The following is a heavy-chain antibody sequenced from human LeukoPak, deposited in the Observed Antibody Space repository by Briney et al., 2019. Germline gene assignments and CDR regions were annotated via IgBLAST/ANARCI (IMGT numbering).Heavy chain of an antibody. CDR2: ISSTSTYI. V-gene: IGHV3-21*01. D-gene: IGHD2-8*01. CDR1: GFTFGHSN. J-gene: IGHJ2*01. CDR3: ARSSRLGVTYWYFDL. Sequence: AGASLRLSCAASGFTFGHSNMNWVRQAPGKGPEWVATISSTSTYIYYADSVKGRFTISRDNAENSLFLQMNSLRGEDTAVYYCARSSRLGVTYWYFDLWGLGTLVTVSS.